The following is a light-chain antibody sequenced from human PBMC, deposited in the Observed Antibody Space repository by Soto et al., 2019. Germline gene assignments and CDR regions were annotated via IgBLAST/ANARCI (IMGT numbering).Light chain of an antibody. CDR2: GAS. CDR3: QQYNNWPPWT. Sequence: EIVMTQSPATLSVSPGERATLSCRASQSVSSNLACYQQKPGQAPRLLIYGASTRASGIPARFSGSGSGTECTLTSSSLQSEYFAVYYCQQYNNWPPWTFGQGTKVEIK. V-gene: IGKV3-15*01. CDR1: QSVSSN. J-gene: IGKJ1*01.